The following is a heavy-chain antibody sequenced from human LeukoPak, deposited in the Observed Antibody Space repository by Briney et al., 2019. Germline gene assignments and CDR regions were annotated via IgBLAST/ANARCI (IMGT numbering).Heavy chain of an antibody. Sequence: GSSVKVSCKASGGTFSSYAISWVRQAPGQGLEWMGGIIPIFGTANYAQKFQGRVTITTDESTSTAYMELSSLRSEDTAVYYCARGPDIDYYDSSGPFDYWGQGTLVTVSS. CDR2: IIPIFGTA. CDR1: GGTFSSYA. J-gene: IGHJ4*02. V-gene: IGHV1-69*05. D-gene: IGHD3-22*01. CDR3: ARGPDIDYYDSSGPFDY.